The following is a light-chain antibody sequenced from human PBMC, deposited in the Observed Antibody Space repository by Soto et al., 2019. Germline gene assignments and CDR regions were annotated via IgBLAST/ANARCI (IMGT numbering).Light chain of an antibody. CDR1: QSVSSH. CDR3: QQRSNWPPIT. J-gene: IGKJ5*01. CDR2: DAS. Sequence: EIVMTQSPATLSVSPGEGATVSCRASQSVSSHLAWYQHKPGQAPRLLIYDASNRATGIPARFSGSGSGTDFTLTISSLEPEDFAVYYCQQRSNWPPITFGQGTRLEIK. V-gene: IGKV3-11*01.